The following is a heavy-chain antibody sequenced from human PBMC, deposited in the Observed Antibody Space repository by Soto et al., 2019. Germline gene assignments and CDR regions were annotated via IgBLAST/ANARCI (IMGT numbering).Heavy chain of an antibody. Sequence: SLKISCKGSAYMFNRSWIGWVRQMPGKGLEWMGIIFPRDSDTRYSPSFQGQVTISADMSISTAYLQWSSLQASDTAMYYCARSIYDSSGFKSSVTPGLQYYSDYWGQGTLVTVSS. CDR3: ARSIYDSSGFKSSVTPGLQYYSDY. V-gene: IGHV5-51*01. CDR2: IFPRDSDT. CDR1: AYMFNRSW. D-gene: IGHD3-22*01. J-gene: IGHJ4*02.